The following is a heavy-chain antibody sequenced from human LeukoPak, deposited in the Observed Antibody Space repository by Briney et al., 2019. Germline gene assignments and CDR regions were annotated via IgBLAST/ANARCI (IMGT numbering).Heavy chain of an antibody. CDR1: VGSFSGYY. CDR2: INHSGSS. J-gene: IGHJ3*02. D-gene: IGHD3-10*02. CDR3: ARKESGMLGDAFDI. V-gene: IGHV4-34*01. Sequence: SETLSLTCAVYVGSFSGYYWTWIRQPAGKGLEWIGEINHSGSSNYNPSLKSRVTISVDTSKNQFSLKLNSVTAADTAVYYCARKESGMLGDAFDIWGQGTMVTVSS.